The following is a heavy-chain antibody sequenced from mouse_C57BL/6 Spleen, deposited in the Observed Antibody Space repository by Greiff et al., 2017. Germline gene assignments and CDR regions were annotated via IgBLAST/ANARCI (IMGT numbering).Heavy chain of an antibody. CDR2: IRSKSNSYAT. D-gene: IGHD6-5*01. Sequence: EVQLVESGGGLVQPKGSLTLSCAASGFSFNTYAMNWVRQAPGKGLEWVARIRSKSNSYATYYADSVKDRFTISRDDSESMLYLQMNNSKADDTAIYYCVSLSWYFDVWGKGTTVTVSS. CDR1: GFSFNTYA. J-gene: IGHJ1*03. CDR3: VSLSWYFDV. V-gene: IGHV10-1*01.